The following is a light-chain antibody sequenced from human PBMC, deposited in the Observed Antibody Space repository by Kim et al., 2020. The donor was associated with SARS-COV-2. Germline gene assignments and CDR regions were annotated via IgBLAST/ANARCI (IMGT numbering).Light chain of an antibody. Sequence: QMVTIACTGSSSNIGAGYDVHWYQQLPGTAPKLLIYGNSNRPSGVPDRFSGSKSGTSASLAITGLQAEDEADYYCQSYDSSLSGVVFGGGTQLTVL. J-gene: IGLJ2*01. CDR2: GNS. V-gene: IGLV1-40*01. CDR1: SSNIGAGYD. CDR3: QSYDSSLSGVV.